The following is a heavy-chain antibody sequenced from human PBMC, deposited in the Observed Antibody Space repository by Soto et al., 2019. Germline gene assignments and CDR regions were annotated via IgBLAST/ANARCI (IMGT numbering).Heavy chain of an antibody. V-gene: IGHV1-69*01. CDR3: ARIGHPGH. CDR2: VIPILGTA. J-gene: IGHJ4*02. CDR1: GGSLRNSV. Sequence: QVQLVQSGAEVKKPGSSVKVSCTASGGSLRNSVISWVRQAPAQRLEWMGGVIPILGTANYAQKFQGRVTMTADEATSTAYMALSSLSPDDTAVYYCARIGHPGHWGPGTLVIVSS.